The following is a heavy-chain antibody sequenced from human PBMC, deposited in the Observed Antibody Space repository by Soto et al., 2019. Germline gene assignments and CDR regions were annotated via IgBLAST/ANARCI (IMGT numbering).Heavy chain of an antibody. CDR1: GFTFRTYT. J-gene: IGHJ6*02. CDR2: IRGFSPYT. CDR3: ARDRGYDAHDYYYNAMDV. D-gene: IGHD3-10*01. V-gene: IGHV3-21*01. Sequence: VGSLRLSCISSGFTFRTYTMNWVRQAPGKGLEWVSGIRGFSPYTFYAESVKGRFTIYRDNAKNSLYLQMNSLRAEDTAVYYCARDRGYDAHDYYYNAMDVWGQGTTVTVSS.